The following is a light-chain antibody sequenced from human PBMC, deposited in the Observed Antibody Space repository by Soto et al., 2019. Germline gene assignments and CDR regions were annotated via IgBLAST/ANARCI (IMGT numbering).Light chain of an antibody. Sequence: QSALTQPPSASGSPGQSVTISCTGTSNDIGAYNYVSWYQQHPGKAPKLILYEVNQRPSGVPDRFSGSKSGNTASLLVSGPQHEDESDYYYSSYAGGNNLVLVGGGTKLTVL. CDR1: SNDIGAYNY. CDR3: SSYAGGNNLVL. V-gene: IGLV2-8*01. J-gene: IGLJ2*01. CDR2: EVN.